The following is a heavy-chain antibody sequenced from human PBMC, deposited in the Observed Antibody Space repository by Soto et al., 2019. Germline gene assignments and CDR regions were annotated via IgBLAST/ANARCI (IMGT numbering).Heavy chain of an antibody. CDR3: AKSDSSGWYTGFYC. V-gene: IGHV3-9*01. D-gene: IGHD6-19*01. Sequence: GGSLRLSCAASGFTFDDYAMYWVRQGPGKGLEWVSGISWDSGRIGYADSVKGRFTISRDNAKNSLYLQMNSLRPEDTALYYCAKSDSSGWYTGFYCWGQGTLVTVSS. CDR1: GFTFDDYA. CDR2: ISWDSGRI. J-gene: IGHJ4*02.